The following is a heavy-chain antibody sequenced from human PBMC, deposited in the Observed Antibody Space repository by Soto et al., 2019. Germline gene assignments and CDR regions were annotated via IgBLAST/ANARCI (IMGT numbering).Heavy chain of an antibody. Sequence: EVQLMESGGDLVQPGGSLRLSCAASGFAFSNHAMIWVRQAPGTGLEWVSAISNTGRSTFYADSVKGRFTVSRDNIRDTLYLQMTSLREEDSAVYFCARWTRVRGAAWGESLINNWCDACGQGTRVTVSS. CDR1: GFAFSNHA. CDR3: ARWTRVRGAAWGESLINNWCDA. CDR2: ISNTGRST. V-gene: IGHV3-23*05. J-gene: IGHJ5*02. D-gene: IGHD3-10*01.